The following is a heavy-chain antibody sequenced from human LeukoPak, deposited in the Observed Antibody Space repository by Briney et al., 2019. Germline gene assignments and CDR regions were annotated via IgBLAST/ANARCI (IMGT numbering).Heavy chain of an antibody. D-gene: IGHD3-3*01. J-gene: IGHJ6*02. CDR2: ISSRSSYI. CDR3: ARDSLRFLEWYRQPVFYYYGMDV. CDR1: GFTFSSYS. Sequence: GGSLRLSCAASGFTFSSYSMDWVRQAPGKGLEWVSSISSRSSYIYYADSVKGRFTISRDNAKNSLYLQMNSLRAEDTAVYYCARDSLRFLEWYRQPVFYYYGMDVWGQGTTVTVSS. V-gene: IGHV3-21*01.